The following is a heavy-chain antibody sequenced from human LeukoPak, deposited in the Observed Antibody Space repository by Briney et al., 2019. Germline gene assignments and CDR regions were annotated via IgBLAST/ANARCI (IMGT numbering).Heavy chain of an antibody. CDR1: GYTFTSYG. CDR2: ISAYNGNT. CDR3: ARDSRGYGDYGLDY. D-gene: IGHD4-17*01. J-gene: IGHJ4*02. V-gene: IGHV1-18*01. Sequence: GASVKVSCKASGYTFTSYGISWVRQAPGQGLEWMGWISAYNGNTNYAQKLQGRVTMTTDTSTSTAYMELRSLRSDDTAVYYCARDSRGYGDYGLDYWGQGTLVTVSS.